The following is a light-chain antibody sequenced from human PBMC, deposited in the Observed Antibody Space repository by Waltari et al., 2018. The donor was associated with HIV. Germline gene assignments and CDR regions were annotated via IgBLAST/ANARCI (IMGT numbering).Light chain of an antibody. CDR1: SSSIGNTF. V-gene: IGLV1-51*01. CDR2: DNN. Sequence: QSVLTQPPSVSAAPRQKVTISCSGTSSSIGNTFLSWYQQLPGTAPKLLIYDNNKRPSGIPDRFSGSKSGTSATLGITGLQTGDEADYFCATWDRSLSRVIFGGGTRLTVL. CDR3: ATWDRSLSRVI. J-gene: IGLJ2*01.